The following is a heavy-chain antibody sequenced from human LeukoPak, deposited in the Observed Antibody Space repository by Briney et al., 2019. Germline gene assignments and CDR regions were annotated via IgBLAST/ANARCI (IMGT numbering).Heavy chain of an antibody. CDR3: ARDLELERNRWNYFES. Sequence: PSATLSLTCTVSGGSISSFFWSWIRQPPGKGLEWLGCIDYRGSTQYNPSLKSRVTISVDTSKQQFSLKLSSVTAADTAVYYCARDLELERNRWNYFESWGQGTLVTVSS. J-gene: IGHJ4*02. CDR1: GGSISSFF. D-gene: IGHD1-1*01. CDR2: IDYRGST. V-gene: IGHV4-59*01.